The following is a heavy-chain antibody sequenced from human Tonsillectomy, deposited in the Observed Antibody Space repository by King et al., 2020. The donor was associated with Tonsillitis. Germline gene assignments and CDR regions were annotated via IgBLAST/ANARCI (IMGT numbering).Heavy chain of an antibody. V-gene: IGHV5-51*03. CDR2: IFPGDSDT. Sequence: VQLVQSAAEVKKPGESLKISCTGSGYTCTNYWIGWVRQMPGKGLQWVGIIFPGDSDTTYSPSFPGPVTISVDKSINAAYLQWSSLRASDTAIYYCVRPYYFGSPHYLDYWGQGTQVTVSS. CDR1: GYTCTNYW. D-gene: IGHD3-10*01. J-gene: IGHJ4*02. CDR3: VRPYYFGSPHYLDY.